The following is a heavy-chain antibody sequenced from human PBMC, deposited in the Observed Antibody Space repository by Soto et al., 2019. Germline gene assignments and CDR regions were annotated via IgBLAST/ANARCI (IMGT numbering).Heavy chain of an antibody. J-gene: IGHJ6*02. CDR2: IYHSGST. Sequence: QVQLQESGPGLVKPSGTLSVTCAVSGGSISSSNWWNWVRQPPGKGLEWIGEIYHSGSTNYNPSLRSRVTISLDKSNNQFSLRVTSVTAADTAESYCARAWPSVDSYGSGVMDVWGQGTTVTVSS. D-gene: IGHD5-18*01. V-gene: IGHV4-4*02. CDR3: ARAWPSVDSYGSGVMDV. CDR1: GGSISSSNW.